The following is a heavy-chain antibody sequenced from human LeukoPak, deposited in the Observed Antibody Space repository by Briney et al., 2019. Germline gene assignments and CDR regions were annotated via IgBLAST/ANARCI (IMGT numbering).Heavy chain of an antibody. Sequence: PSETLSLTCTVSGGSITSGGYYWSWIRQPPGKGLEWIGYIYYSGSTYYNPSLKSRITISVDTSKNQISLKLSSVTAADTAVYYCARGNIDYGSGNYYPWFDFWGQGALVTVSS. CDR3: ARGNIDYGSGNYYPWFDF. CDR1: GGSITSGGYY. V-gene: IGHV4-31*03. CDR2: IYYSGST. D-gene: IGHD3-10*01. J-gene: IGHJ4*02.